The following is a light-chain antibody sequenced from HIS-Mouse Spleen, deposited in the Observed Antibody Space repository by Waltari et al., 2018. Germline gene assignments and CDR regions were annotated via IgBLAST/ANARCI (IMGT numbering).Light chain of an antibody. Sequence: QSVLTQPPSASGTPGPRVTLSCSGSSSNIGSNPVNWYQQLPGTAPKLLIYSNNQRPSGVPDRFSGSKSGTSASLAISGLQSEDEADYYCAAWDDSLNGWVFGGGTKLTVL. CDR1: SSNIGSNP. CDR3: AAWDDSLNGWV. V-gene: IGLV1-44*01. J-gene: IGLJ3*02. CDR2: SNN.